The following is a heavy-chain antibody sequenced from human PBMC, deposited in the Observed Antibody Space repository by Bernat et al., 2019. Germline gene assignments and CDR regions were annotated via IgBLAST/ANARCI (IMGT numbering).Heavy chain of an antibody. V-gene: IGHV3-30-3*01. D-gene: IGHD2-15*01. CDR3: ARDRGDIVVVVAATRGDAFDI. Sequence: QVQLVESGGGVVQPGRSLRLSCAASGFTFSSYAMHWVRQAPGKGLEWVAVISYDGSNKYYADSVKGRFTISRDNSKNTLYLQMNSLRAEDTAVYYCARDRGDIVVVVAATRGDAFDIWGQGTMVTVSS. CDR1: GFTFSSYA. J-gene: IGHJ3*02. CDR2: ISYDGSNK.